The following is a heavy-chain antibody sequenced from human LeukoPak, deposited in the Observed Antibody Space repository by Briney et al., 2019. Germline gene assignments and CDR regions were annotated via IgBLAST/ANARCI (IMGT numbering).Heavy chain of an antibody. CDR3: AKVSRSVAATPSGY. CDR2: IYSGGST. Sequence: PGGSLRLSCAASGFTVSSNYMSWVRQAPGKGLEWVSVIYSGGSTYYADSVKGRFTISRDNSKNTVYLQMNSLRAEDTAVYYCAKVSRSVAATPSGYWGQGTLVTVSS. D-gene: IGHD6-19*01. CDR1: GFTVSSNY. V-gene: IGHV3-66*01. J-gene: IGHJ4*02.